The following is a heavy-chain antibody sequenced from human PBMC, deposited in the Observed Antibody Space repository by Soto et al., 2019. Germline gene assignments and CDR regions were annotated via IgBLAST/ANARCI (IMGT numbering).Heavy chain of an antibody. Sequence: SETLSLTCTVSGGSISSYYWSWIRQPPGKGLEWIGYIYYSGSTNYNPSLKSRVTISVDTSKNQFSLKLSSVTAADTAVYYCARARKVRGVIPLETVHFDYWGLGTLVTVSS. CDR3: ARARKVRGVIPLETVHFDY. J-gene: IGHJ4*02. D-gene: IGHD3-10*01. CDR2: IYYSGST. CDR1: GGSISSYY. V-gene: IGHV4-59*01.